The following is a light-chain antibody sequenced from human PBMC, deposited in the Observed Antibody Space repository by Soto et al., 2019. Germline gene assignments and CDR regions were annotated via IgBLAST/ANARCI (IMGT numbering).Light chain of an antibody. CDR3: QTWGTGIHV. V-gene: IGLV4-69*01. Sequence: QLVLTQSPSASASLGASVKLTCTLSSGHSSYAIAWHQQQPEKGPRYLMKLNSDGSHSKGDGIPARFSGSSSGAERYLIISSLQSEDEADYSCQTWGTGIHVFGTGTKLTVL. J-gene: IGLJ1*01. CDR1: SGHSSYA. CDR2: LNSDGSH.